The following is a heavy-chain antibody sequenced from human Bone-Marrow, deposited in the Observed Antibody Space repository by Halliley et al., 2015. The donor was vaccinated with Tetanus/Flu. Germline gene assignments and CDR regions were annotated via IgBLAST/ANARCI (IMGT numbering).Heavy chain of an antibody. D-gene: IGHD3-22*01. CDR2: IYYSGST. V-gene: IGHV4-59*01. J-gene: IGHJ4*02. CDR1: GGSISSYY. CDR3: ARGRRSSGYYSYCFDY. Sequence: TLSLTCTVSGGSISSYYWSWIRQPPGKGLEWIGYIYYSGSTNYNPSLRSRVTISVDTSKNQFSLKLNSVTAADTAVYYCARGRRSSGYYSYCFDYWGQGTLVTVSS.